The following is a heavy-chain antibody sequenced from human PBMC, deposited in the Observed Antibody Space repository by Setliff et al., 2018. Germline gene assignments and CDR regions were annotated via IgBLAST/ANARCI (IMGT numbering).Heavy chain of an antibody. CDR3: ASVNFDWLPRPLYDY. J-gene: IGHJ4*02. CDR1: GGSISSHY. Sequence: PSETLSLTCTVSGGSISSHYWSWIRQPPGKGLEWIGSIYYSGSTNYNPSLKSRVTISVDTSKNQFSLNLSSMTAADTAVYYCASVNFDWLPRPLYDYWGQGTLVTVSS. CDR2: IYYSGST. D-gene: IGHD3-9*01. V-gene: IGHV4-59*08.